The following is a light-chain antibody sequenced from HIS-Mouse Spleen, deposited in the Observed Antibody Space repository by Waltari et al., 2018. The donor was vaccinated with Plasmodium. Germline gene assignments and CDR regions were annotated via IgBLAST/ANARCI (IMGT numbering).Light chain of an antibody. J-gene: IGKJ1*01. V-gene: IGKV1-5*03. Sequence: DIQLPPYPSTLSASVGDRVTIPSRASQSISSRLALYQQKPGKAPKLLIYKASSLESGVPSRFSGSGSGTEFTLTISSLQPDDFATYYCQQYNSYSWTFGQGTKVEIK. CDR3: QQYNSYSWT. CDR2: KAS. CDR1: QSISSR.